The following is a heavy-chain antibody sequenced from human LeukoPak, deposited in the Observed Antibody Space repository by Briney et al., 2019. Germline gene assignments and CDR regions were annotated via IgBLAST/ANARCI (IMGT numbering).Heavy chain of an antibody. CDR2: IKQDGSEK. CDR1: GFTFSSYW. CDR3: AREVVVVAAIPLFDY. D-gene: IGHD2-15*01. Sequence: PGGSLRLSCAASGFTFSSYWMSWVRQAPGKGLEWVANIKQDGSEKYYVGSVKGRFTISRDNAKNSLYLQMNSLRAEDTAVYYCAREVVVVAAIPLFDYWGQGTLVTVSS. J-gene: IGHJ4*02. V-gene: IGHV3-7*01.